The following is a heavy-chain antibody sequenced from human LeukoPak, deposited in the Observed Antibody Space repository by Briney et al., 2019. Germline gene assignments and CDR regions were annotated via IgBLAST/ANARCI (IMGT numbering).Heavy chain of an antibody. J-gene: IGHJ4*02. CDR3: ATEIAVAGNFLIFDY. V-gene: IGHV1-24*01. CDR2: FDPEDGET. Sequence: ASVKVSCKVSGYTLTELSMHWVRQAPGKGLEWMGGFDPEDGETIYAQKFQGRVTMTEDTSTDTAYVELSSLRSEDTAVYYCATEIAVAGNFLIFDYWGQRTLVTVSS. D-gene: IGHD6-19*01. CDR1: GYTLTELS.